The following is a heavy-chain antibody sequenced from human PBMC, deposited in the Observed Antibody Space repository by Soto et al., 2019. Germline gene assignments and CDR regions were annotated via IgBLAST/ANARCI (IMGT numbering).Heavy chain of an antibody. J-gene: IGHJ4*02. CDR2: IYYSGST. CDR3: ARLVWGLVSY. Sequence: QLQLQESGPGLVKPSETLSLTCTVSGGSISSSSYYWGWIRQPPGKGLEWIGNIYYSGSTYYNPALKSRVTISVDTSKNPFSLKLTSVTAADTAVYYCARLVWGLVSYWGQGTLVTVSS. CDR1: GGSISSSSYY. V-gene: IGHV4-39*01. D-gene: IGHD3-16*01.